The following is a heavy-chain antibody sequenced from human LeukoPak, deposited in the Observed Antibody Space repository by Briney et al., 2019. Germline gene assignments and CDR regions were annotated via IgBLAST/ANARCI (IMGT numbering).Heavy chain of an antibody. J-gene: IGHJ4*02. CDR2: IYYSGST. V-gene: IGHV4-39*07. CDR1: GGSISSSSYY. Sequence: SETLSLTCTVSGGSISSSSYYWGWIRQPPGKGLEWFGSIYYSGSTYYNPSLKSRVTISVDTSKNQFSLKLSSVTAADTAVYCCARAVILDYVWGSYPYYFDYWGQGTLVTVSS. CDR3: ARAVILDYVWGSYPYYFDY. D-gene: IGHD3-16*01.